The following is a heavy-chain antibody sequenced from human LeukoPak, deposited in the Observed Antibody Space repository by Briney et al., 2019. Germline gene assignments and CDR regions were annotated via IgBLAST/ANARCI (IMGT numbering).Heavy chain of an antibody. V-gene: IGHV3-23*01. CDR3: AKEVLGYFDLNWLDP. J-gene: IGHJ5*02. D-gene: IGHD3-9*01. CDR2: ISGSGDDT. Sequence: GGSLRLSCAASAFTFSSYAMSWVRQAPGKGLEWVSAISGSGDDTHYADSVKGRFTISRANSKNTLYLQMNSLRAEDTAVYYCAKEVLGYFDLNWLDPWGQGTLVTVSS. CDR1: AFTFSSYA.